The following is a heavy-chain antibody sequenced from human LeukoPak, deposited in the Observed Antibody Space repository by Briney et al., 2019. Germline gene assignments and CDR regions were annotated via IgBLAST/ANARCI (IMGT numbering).Heavy chain of an antibody. V-gene: IGHV1-24*01. CDR2: FDPEDGET. Sequence: ASVKVSCKVSGYTLTELSMHWVRQAPGKGLEWMGGFDPEDGETIYAQKFQGRVTMTEDTSTDTAYMELGSLRSEDTAVYYCATSGIWYPLYFDYWGQGTLVTVSS. J-gene: IGHJ4*02. CDR3: ATSGIWYPLYFDY. D-gene: IGHD6-13*01. CDR1: GYTLTELS.